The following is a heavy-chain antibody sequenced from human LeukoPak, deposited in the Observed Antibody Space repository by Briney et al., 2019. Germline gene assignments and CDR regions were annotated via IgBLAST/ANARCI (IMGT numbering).Heavy chain of an antibody. CDR2: ISSDGRGT. D-gene: IGHD3-3*01. J-gene: IGHJ4*02. CDR3: ARDYDFWSGFFDY. Sequence: GGSLRLSCAASGFTFNTYWMHWVRQAPGKGLVWVSRISSDGRGTRYADSVKGRFTISRDNAKSTLFLHMNSLRAEDTAVYYCARDYDFWSGFFDYWGQGTLVTVSS. V-gene: IGHV3-74*01. CDR1: GFTFNTYW.